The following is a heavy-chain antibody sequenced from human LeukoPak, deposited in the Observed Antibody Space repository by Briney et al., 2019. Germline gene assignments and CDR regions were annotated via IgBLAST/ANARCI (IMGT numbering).Heavy chain of an antibody. Sequence: PGGSLRLSCAASGFTSSSYGMHWVRQAPGKGLEWAAVIWYDGSNKYYADSVKGRFTISRDNSKNTLYLQMNSLRAEDTAVYYCAKSVIGCGGDCYYFDYWGQGTLVTVSS. J-gene: IGHJ4*02. V-gene: IGHV3-33*06. CDR3: AKSVIGCGGDCYYFDY. CDR1: GFTSSSYG. D-gene: IGHD2-21*02. CDR2: IWYDGSNK.